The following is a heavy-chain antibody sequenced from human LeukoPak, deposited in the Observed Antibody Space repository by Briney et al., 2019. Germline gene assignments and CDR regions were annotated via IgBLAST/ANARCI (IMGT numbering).Heavy chain of an antibody. CDR1: GGTFSSYA. J-gene: IGHJ6*03. CDR2: IIPIFGTA. D-gene: IGHD2-2*01. V-gene: IGHV1-69*06. Sequence: SVKVSCKASGGTFSSYAISWVRQAPGQGLEWMGGIIPIFGTANYAQKFQGRVTITADKSTSTAYMELSSLRSEDTAVYYCARGTPAPPSDYYYMDVWGKGTTVTVSS. CDR3: ARGTPAPPSDYYYMDV.